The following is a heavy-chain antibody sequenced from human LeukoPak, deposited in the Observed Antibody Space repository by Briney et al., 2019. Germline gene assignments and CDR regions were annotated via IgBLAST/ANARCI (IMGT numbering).Heavy chain of an antibody. CDR1: GFTFSSYG. CDR3: AKGHESWSSFNY. D-gene: IGHD6-13*01. J-gene: IGHJ4*02. CDR2: TRYDGSNK. V-gene: IGHV3-30*02. Sequence: GGSLRLSCAASGFTFSSYGMHWVRQAPGKGLEWVAFTRYDGSNKYYADSVKGRFTISRDNSKNTLYLQMNSLRAEDTAVYYCAKGHESWSSFNYWGQGTLVTVSS.